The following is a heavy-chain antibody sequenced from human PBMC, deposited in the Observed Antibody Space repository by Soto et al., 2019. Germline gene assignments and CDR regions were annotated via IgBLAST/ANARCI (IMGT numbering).Heavy chain of an antibody. J-gene: IGHJ4*02. D-gene: IGHD4-17*01. CDR1: GGSISSYY. CDR2: IYYSGST. CDR3: ATAARPTPYYFDS. Sequence: QVQLQESGPGLVKPSETLSLSCTVSGGSISSYYWTWIRQPPGKGLEWIGYIYYSGSTLYNPSLKRRVTLSVDTSKNQFSLKLSSVTAADTAVYYCATAARPTPYYFDSWGQGTLVTVSS. V-gene: IGHV4-59*08.